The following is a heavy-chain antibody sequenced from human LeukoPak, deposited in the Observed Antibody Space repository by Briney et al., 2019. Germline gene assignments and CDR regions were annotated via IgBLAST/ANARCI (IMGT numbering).Heavy chain of an antibody. Sequence: GGSLRLSCAASGFTVSSNYMSWVRQAPGKGLEWVSVIYSGGSTYYADSVKGRFTISRDNSKNTLYLQMNSLRAEDTAVYYCARGRDGYNIRAFDYWGQGTLVTVSS. D-gene: IGHD5-24*01. J-gene: IGHJ4*02. V-gene: IGHV3-53*01. CDR2: IYSGGST. CDR3: ARGRDGYNIRAFDY. CDR1: GFTVSSNY.